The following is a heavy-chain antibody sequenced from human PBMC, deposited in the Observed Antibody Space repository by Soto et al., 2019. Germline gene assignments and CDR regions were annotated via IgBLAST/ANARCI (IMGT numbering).Heavy chain of an antibody. J-gene: IGHJ4*02. CDR2: ISSSSSYI. CDR3: ARDFGHIAAAKSPPRQQTG. D-gene: IGHD6-13*01. CDR1: GFTFSSYS. V-gene: IGHV3-21*01. Sequence: GGSLRLSCAASGFTFSSYSMNWVRQAPGKGLEWVSSISSSSSYIYYADSVKGRFTISRDNAKNSLYLQMNSLRAEDTAVYYCARDFGHIAAAKSPPRQQTGWGQGTLVTVSS.